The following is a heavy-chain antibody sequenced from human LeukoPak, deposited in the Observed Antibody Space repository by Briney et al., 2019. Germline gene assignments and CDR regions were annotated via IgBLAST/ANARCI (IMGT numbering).Heavy chain of an antibody. D-gene: IGHD6-13*01. CDR1: GYTFTGYY. CDR3: ARDVGITVADSFDP. CDR2: INPNSGGT. V-gene: IGHV1-2*02. J-gene: IGHJ5*02. Sequence: GASVKVSCKASGYTFTGYYMHWVRQAPGQGLERMGWINPNSGGTNYAQKFQGRVTMTRDTSISTAYMELSRLRSDDTAMYYCARDVGITVADSFDPWGQGTLVTVSS.